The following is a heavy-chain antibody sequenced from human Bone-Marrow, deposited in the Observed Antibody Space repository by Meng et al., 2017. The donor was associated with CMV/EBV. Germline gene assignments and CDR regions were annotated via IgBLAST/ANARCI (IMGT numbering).Heavy chain of an antibody. J-gene: IGHJ5*02. V-gene: IGHV3-48*04. CDR3: ARDRGGSTIPYSIDLDP. CDR2: ISSSTSSI. D-gene: IGHD2-15*01. Sequence: GESLKISCAASGFTFSSYSMNWVRQAPGKGLEWVSYISSSTSSIYYADSVKGRFTISRDNAKNSLYLQMNSLRAEDTAVYYCARDRGGSTIPYSIDLDPWGQGTLVTVSS. CDR1: GFTFSSYS.